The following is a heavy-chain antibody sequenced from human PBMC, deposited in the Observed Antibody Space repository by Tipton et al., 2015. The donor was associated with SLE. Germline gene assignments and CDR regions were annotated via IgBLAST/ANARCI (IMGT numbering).Heavy chain of an antibody. V-gene: IGHV4-39*01. CDR2: IYYSGST. CDR1: GGSISSGNYY. CDR3: ARRRVEPGAFDI. D-gene: IGHD5-24*01. Sequence: LRLSCTVSGGSISSGNYYWGWIRQPPGKGLEWIGSIYYSGSTYYNPSLKSRVTISVDTSKNQFSLKLSSVTAADTAVYYCARRRVEPGAFDIWGQGTMVTVSS. J-gene: IGHJ3*02.